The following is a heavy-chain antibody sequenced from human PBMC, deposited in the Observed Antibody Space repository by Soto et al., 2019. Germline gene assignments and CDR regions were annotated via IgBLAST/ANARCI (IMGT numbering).Heavy chain of an antibody. CDR3: ARVTAAAGIVD. J-gene: IGHJ4*02. CDR2: ISSSSSYI. V-gene: IGHV3-21*01. D-gene: IGHD6-13*01. Sequence: GGSLRLSCVASRFTFSTYSMNWVRQAPGKGLEWVSSISSSSSYIYYGDSVKGRFTISRDNAKNSLYLQMNSLRAEDTAVYYCARVTAAAGIVDWGQGTLVTVSS. CDR1: RFTFSTYS.